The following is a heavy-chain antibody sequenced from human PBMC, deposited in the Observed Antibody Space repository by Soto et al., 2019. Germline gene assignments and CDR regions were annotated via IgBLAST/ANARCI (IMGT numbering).Heavy chain of an antibody. CDR3: ARDVGPVTIFGEALSGYFDF. D-gene: IGHD3-3*01. J-gene: IGHJ4*02. Sequence: GGSLRLSCAVSGFSFGTYWMSWVRQAPGKGLEWLASIKEDGSERYYLNSVKGRFTISRDNAKDSLSLQMNSLRGEDTAFYYCARDVGPVTIFGEALSGYFDFWGQGTLVTV. CDR1: GFSFGTYW. CDR2: IKEDGSER. V-gene: IGHV3-7*03.